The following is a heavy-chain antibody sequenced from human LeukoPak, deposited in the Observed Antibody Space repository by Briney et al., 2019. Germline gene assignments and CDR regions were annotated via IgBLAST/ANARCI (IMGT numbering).Heavy chain of an antibody. D-gene: IGHD2-15*01. Sequence: GASVKVSCKASGYTFTSYGISWVRQAPGQGLEGMGWISAYNGNTNYAQKLKGRVTMTTDTSTSTAYMELRSLRSDDTAVYYCARGVCSGGSCYRSQDYYYYMDVWGKGTTVTVSS. CDR1: GYTFTSYG. CDR3: ARGVCSGGSCYRSQDYYYYMDV. J-gene: IGHJ6*03. V-gene: IGHV1-18*01. CDR2: ISAYNGNT.